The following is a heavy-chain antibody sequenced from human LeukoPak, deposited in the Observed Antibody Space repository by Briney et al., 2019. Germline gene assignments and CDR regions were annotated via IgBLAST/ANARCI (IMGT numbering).Heavy chain of an antibody. V-gene: IGHV3-30*01. CDR3: ARGGVSTYYYDSSGYYLPRGYFDY. J-gene: IGHJ4*02. CDR1: GFTFSSYA. CDR2: ISYDGSNK. Sequence: GGSLRLSCAASGFTFSSYAMHWVRQAPGKGLEWVAVISYDGSNKYYADSVKGRFTISRDNSKNTLYLQMNSLRAEDTAVYYCARGGVSTYYYDSSGYYLPRGYFDYWGQGTLVTVSS. D-gene: IGHD3-22*01.